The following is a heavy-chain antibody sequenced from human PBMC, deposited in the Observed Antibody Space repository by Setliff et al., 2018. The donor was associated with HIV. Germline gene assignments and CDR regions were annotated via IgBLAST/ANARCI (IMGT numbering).Heavy chain of an antibody. D-gene: IGHD3-22*01. CDR1: GGSISSGDYY. CDR3: ASRVYYYDSNNFLREEGFDP. V-gene: IGHV4-30-4*08. J-gene: IGHJ5*02. Sequence: SETLSLTCTVSGGSISSGDYYWSWIRQPPGKGLEWIGYIYYSGSTNYNPSLKSRVTIAVDTSKNQFSLKLTSVTAADTAVYYCASRVYYYDSNNFLREEGFDPWGQGTLVTVSS. CDR2: IYYSGST.